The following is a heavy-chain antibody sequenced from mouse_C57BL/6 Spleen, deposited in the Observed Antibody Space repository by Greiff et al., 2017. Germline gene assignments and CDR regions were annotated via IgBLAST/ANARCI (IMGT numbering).Heavy chain of an antibody. J-gene: IGHJ1*03. CDR1: GFTFSSYA. Sequence: DVKLVESGGGLVKPGGSLKLSCAASGFTFSSYAMSWVRQTPEKRLEWVATISDGGSYTYYPDNVKGRFTISRDNAKNNLYLQMSHLKSEDTAMYYCARDRYSNWYFDVWGTGTTVTVSS. CDR2: ISDGGSYT. V-gene: IGHV5-4*01. CDR3: ARDRYSNWYFDV. D-gene: IGHD2-5*01.